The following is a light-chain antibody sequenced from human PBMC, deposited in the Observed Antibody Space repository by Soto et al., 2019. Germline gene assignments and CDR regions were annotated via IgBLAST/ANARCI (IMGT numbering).Light chain of an antibody. J-gene: IGLJ2*01. CDR2: DVS. CDR3: CSYAGSYTGHVV. Sequence: QSALTQPRSVSGSPGQSVTISCTGTSSDVGGYNYVSWYQQHPVKAPKLMIYDVSKRPSGVPDRFSGSKSGNTASLTISGLQAEDEADYYCCSYAGSYTGHVVFGGGTKLTVL. CDR1: SSDVGGYNY. V-gene: IGLV2-11*01.